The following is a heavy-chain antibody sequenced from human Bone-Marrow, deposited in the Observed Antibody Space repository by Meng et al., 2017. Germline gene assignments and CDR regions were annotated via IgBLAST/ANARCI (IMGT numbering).Heavy chain of an antibody. Sequence: EVQLVESGGGLVQPGGSLRLSCAASGFTFSNHAMSWVRQAPVKGLEWLSVVSASGDYTYHADSVKGRFTMSRDNSKNTLYLQMNSLRAEDTAVYYCAKLVRDWGQGTLVTVSS. CDR3: AKLVRD. J-gene: IGHJ4*02. D-gene: IGHD2-8*02. V-gene: IGHV3-23*04. CDR1: GFTFSNHA. CDR2: VSASGDYT.